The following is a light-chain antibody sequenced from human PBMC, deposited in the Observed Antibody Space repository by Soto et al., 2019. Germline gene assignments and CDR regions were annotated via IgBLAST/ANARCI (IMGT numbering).Light chain of an antibody. CDR1: SSDVGYYDY. CDR3: SSYAGSNNFV. V-gene: IGLV2-8*01. CDR2: DVT. J-gene: IGLJ1*01. Sequence: QSVLTQPPSASGFPGQSVTISCTGTSSDVGYYDYVSWYQQHPGKAPKLVIYDVTKRPSGVPDRVSASKSGNTASLTVSGLRAEDEADYYCSSYAGSNNFVFGSGTKVTVL.